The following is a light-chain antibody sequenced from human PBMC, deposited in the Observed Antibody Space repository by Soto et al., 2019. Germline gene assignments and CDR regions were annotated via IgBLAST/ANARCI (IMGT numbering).Light chain of an antibody. CDR2: AAS. CDR1: QGISSY. Sequence: IQLTQSPSSLSASVGDRVTITCRASQGISSYLAWYQQKPGKAPKLLIYAASTLQSGVPSRFSGSGSGTYFTLTISSLQPEDFATYYCPQLNSYPLTFGGGTKVEIK. CDR3: PQLNSYPLT. J-gene: IGKJ4*01. V-gene: IGKV1-9*01.